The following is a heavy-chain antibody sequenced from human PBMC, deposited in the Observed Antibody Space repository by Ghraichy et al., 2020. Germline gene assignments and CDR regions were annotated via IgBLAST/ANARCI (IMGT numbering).Heavy chain of an antibody. CDR2: FDPEDGET. CDR1: GYTLTELS. CDR3: ATEGVGNYAGNGAFDI. V-gene: IGHV1-24*01. D-gene: IGHD1-7*01. Sequence: ASVKVSCKVSGYTLTELSMHWVRQAPGKGLEWMGGFDPEDGETIYAQKFQGRVTMTEDTSTDTAYMELSSLRSEDTAVYYCATEGVGNYAGNGAFDIWGQGTMVTVSS. J-gene: IGHJ3*02.